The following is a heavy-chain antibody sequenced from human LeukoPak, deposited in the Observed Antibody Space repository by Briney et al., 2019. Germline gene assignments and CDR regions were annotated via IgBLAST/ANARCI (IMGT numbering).Heavy chain of an antibody. CDR3: ARAPSTSLGNDY. D-gene: IGHD2-2*01. V-gene: IGHV4-34*01. J-gene: IGHJ4*02. CDR1: GGSFSGYY. Sequence: PSGTLSLTCAVYGGSFSGYYWSWIRQPPGKGLEWIGEINHSGSTNYNPSLKSRVTISVDTSKNQFSLKLSCVTAADTAVYYCARAPSTSLGNDYWGQGTLVTVSS. CDR2: INHSGST.